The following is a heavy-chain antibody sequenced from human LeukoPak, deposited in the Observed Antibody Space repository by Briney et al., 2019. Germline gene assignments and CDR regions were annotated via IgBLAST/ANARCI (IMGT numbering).Heavy chain of an antibody. Sequence: MSSETLSLTCIVSGGSISNYYWSWIRQPAGKGLEWIGRIYTSGSTNYNPSLKSRVTISVDTSKNQFSLKLSSVTAADTAVYYCASNTRPYYYGSGSYWGGYYFDYWGQGTLVTVSS. V-gene: IGHV4-4*07. CDR2: IYTSGST. CDR1: GGSISNYY. J-gene: IGHJ4*02. D-gene: IGHD3-10*01. CDR3: ASNTRPYYYGSGSYWGGYYFDY.